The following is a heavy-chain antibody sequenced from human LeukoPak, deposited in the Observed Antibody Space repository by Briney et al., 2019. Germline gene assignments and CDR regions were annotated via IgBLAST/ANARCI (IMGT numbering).Heavy chain of an antibody. CDR2: ISYDGSNK. Sequence: GGSLRLSCAASGFTFSSYGMHWVRQAPGKGLEWVAVISYDGSNKYYADSVKGRFTISRDNAKNTLYLQMNSLRAGDTAVYYCARISYDSSGYYDYWGQGTLVTVSS. CDR1: GFTFSSYG. J-gene: IGHJ4*02. CDR3: ARISYDSSGYYDY. V-gene: IGHV3-30*03. D-gene: IGHD3-22*01.